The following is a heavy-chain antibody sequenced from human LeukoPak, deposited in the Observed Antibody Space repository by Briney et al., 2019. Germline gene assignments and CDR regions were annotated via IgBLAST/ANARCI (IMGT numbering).Heavy chain of an antibody. J-gene: IGHJ3*02. D-gene: IGHD4-23*01. CDR1: GGTFSSYA. Sequence: GASVKVSCKASGGTFSSYAISWVRQAPGQGLEWMGRIIPIFGTANYAQKFQGRVTITTDESTRTAYMELSSLRSEDTAVYYCARGDGNNAFDIWGQGTMVTVSS. CDR2: IIPIFGTA. V-gene: IGHV1-69*05. CDR3: ARGDGNNAFDI.